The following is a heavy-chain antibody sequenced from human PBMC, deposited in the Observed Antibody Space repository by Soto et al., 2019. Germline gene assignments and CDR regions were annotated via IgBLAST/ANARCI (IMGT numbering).Heavy chain of an antibody. V-gene: IGHV1-2*04. Sequence: ASVKGSCKASGYTFTGYYMHWVRQAPGQGLEWMGWINPNSGGTNYAQKFQGWVTMTRDTSISTAYMELSRLRSDDTAVYYCARRIVGATGAFDIWGQGTMVTV. J-gene: IGHJ3*02. CDR2: INPNSGGT. CDR1: GYTFTGYY. CDR3: ARRIVGATGAFDI. D-gene: IGHD1-26*01.